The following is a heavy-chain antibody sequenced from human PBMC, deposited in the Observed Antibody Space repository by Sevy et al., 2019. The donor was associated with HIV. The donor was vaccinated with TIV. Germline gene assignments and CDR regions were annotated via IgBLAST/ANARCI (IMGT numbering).Heavy chain of an antibody. Sequence: SETLSLTCTVSGGSISSYYWSWIRQPPGKGLEWIGYIYYSGSTNYNPSLKSRVTISVDTSKNQFSLKLSSVTAADTAVYYCARGTLYYDSSGYYRYFDYWGQRTLVTVSS. CDR1: GGSISSYY. D-gene: IGHD3-22*01. J-gene: IGHJ4*02. V-gene: IGHV4-59*01. CDR2: IYYSGST. CDR3: ARGTLYYDSSGYYRYFDY.